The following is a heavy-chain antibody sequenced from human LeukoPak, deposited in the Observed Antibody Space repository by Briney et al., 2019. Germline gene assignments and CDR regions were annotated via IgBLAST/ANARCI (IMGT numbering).Heavy chain of an antibody. V-gene: IGHV1-46*01. J-gene: IGHJ4*02. D-gene: IGHD6-19*01. CDR3: ARDQFTVAGTYYFDY. CDR2: INPSGGST. Sequence: ASVKVSCKASGYTFTSYYMHWVRQAPGQGLEGMGIINPSGGSTSYAQKFQGRVTMTRDTATSTVYMELSSLRSDDTAVYYCARDQFTVAGTYYFDYWGQGTLVTVSS. CDR1: GYTFTSYY.